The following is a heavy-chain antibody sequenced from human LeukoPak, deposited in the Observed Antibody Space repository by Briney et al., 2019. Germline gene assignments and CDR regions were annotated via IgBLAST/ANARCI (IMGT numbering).Heavy chain of an antibody. CDR2: IYSDNT. J-gene: IGHJ6*03. CDR1: GFTVSSNS. CDR3: ARGRYDSSGYYLYYYYYYMDV. V-gene: IGHV3-53*01. D-gene: IGHD3-22*01. Sequence: GGSLRLSCTVSGFTVSSNSMSWVRQAPGKGLEWVSFIYSDNTHYSDSVKGRFTISRDNSKNTLYLQMNSLRAEDTAVYYCARGRYDSSGYYLYYYYYYMDVWGKGTTVTISS.